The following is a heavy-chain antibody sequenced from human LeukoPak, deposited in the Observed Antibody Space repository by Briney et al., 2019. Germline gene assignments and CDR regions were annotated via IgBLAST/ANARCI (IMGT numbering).Heavy chain of an antibody. CDR2: IYSTGST. D-gene: IGHD6-19*01. J-gene: IGHJ6*02. V-gene: IGHV4-61*09. CDR3: ARGIAVAGPLYYYYYGMDV. Sequence: PSETLSLTCTVSGDSISSGPYYWSWIRQPAGKGPEWIGQIYSTGSTHYNPSLKSRVTISLDTSRNQFSLKLSSVTAADTAVYYCARGIAVAGPLYYYYYGMDVWGQGTTVTVSS. CDR1: GDSISSGPYY.